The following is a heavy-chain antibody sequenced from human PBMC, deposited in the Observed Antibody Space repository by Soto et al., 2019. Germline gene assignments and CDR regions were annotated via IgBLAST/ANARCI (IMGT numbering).Heavy chain of an antibody. J-gene: IGHJ4*02. CDR3: ARSGHLFDS. D-gene: IGHD3-10*01. V-gene: IGHV4-34*02. CDR1: GGSFNDYY. Sequence: QVQLQQWGAGLLKPSETLSLTCAVYGGSFNDYYWSWSHQPPGKGLEWIGEINHTGHTNYNPSLKSRVTISVDTSKNQSSLKLSSVTAADTAVYYCARSGHLFDSWGQGILVTVSS. CDR2: INHTGHT.